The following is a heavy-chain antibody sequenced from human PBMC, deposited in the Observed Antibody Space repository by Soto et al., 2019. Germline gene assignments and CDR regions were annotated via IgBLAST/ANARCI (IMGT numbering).Heavy chain of an antibody. Sequence: LRLSCAAFGFTVSGKKYVAWVRQAPGKGLEWVSALYDLDGTYYADSVKGRFTTSSDSSRTTVYLQMNSLRPDDTAVYSCATWHLQEHAYDIWGQGTMVTVSS. CDR2: LYDLDGT. CDR1: GFTVSGKKY. D-gene: IGHD1-1*01. J-gene: IGHJ3*02. V-gene: IGHV3-53*01. CDR3: ATWHLQEHAYDI.